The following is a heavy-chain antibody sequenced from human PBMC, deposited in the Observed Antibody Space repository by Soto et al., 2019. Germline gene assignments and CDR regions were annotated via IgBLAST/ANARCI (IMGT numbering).Heavy chain of an antibody. CDR2: ISGSGAST. CDR1: GFTFSTYA. D-gene: IGHD1-1*01. V-gene: IGHV3-23*01. Sequence: GGSLRLSCAASGFTFSTYAMNWVRQAPGKGLEWVSGISGSGASTYYADSVKGRFTISRDNSKNTLYLLMDSLRAEDTAVYYCARNTYFDYWGQGTLVNVSS. J-gene: IGHJ4*02. CDR3: ARNTYFDY.